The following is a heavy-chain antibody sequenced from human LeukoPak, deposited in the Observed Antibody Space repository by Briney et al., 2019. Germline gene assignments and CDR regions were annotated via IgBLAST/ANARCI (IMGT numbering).Heavy chain of an antibody. Sequence: LAGGSLRLSCAASGFTFSSYAMSWVRQAPGKGLEWVSAISGSGGSTYYADSVKGRFTISRDNSKNTLYLQMNSLRAEVTAVYYCAKDRRRHYYDSSGPYWGQGTLVTVSS. CDR2: ISGSGGST. CDR1: GFTFSSYA. CDR3: AKDRRRHYYDSSGPY. V-gene: IGHV3-23*01. J-gene: IGHJ4*02. D-gene: IGHD3-22*01.